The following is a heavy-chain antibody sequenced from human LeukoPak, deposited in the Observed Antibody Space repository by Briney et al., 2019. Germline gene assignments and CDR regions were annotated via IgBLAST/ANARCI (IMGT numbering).Heavy chain of an antibody. CDR2: FNPKSGGT. CDR3: ARGIYGGNSPLVDL. CDR1: GYTFTGYY. D-gene: IGHD6-13*01. Sequence: RASVKVSCKASGYTFTGYYMHWMRQAPGQGPEYMGLFNPKSGGTDYAQKFQGRVTMTRDTSISTAYLELSNLRSDDTAMYYCARGIYGGNSPLVDLWGQGTLVTVSS. J-gene: IGHJ5*02. V-gene: IGHV1-2*06.